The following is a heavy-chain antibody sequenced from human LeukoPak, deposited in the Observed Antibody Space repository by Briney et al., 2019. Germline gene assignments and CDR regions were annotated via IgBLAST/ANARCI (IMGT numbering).Heavy chain of an antibody. CDR3: VFGVPAAPN. V-gene: IGHV1-69*06. J-gene: IGHJ4*02. D-gene: IGHD2-2*01. CDR2: IIPIFGTA. CDR1: AGTFSSYA. Sequence: SVKVSCKASAGTFSSYAISWVRQAPGQGLEWMGGIIPIFGTANYAQKFQGRVTITADKSTSTAYMELSSLRSEDTAVYYCVFGVPAAPNWGQGTLVTVSS.